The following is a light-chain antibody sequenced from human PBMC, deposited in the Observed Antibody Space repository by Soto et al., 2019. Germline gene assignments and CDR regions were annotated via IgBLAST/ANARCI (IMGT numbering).Light chain of an antibody. CDR3: QQYSSSPGT. CDR2: GAS. J-gene: IGKJ1*01. V-gene: IGKV3-20*01. Sequence: EIVLTQSPGTLSLSPGERATLSRRASQSVSSSYLAWYQQKPGQAPRLLIYGASSRATGIPDRFSGSGSGTDFTLTISRLEPDDFAVYYRQQYSSSPGTFGQGTKVDI. CDR1: QSVSSSY.